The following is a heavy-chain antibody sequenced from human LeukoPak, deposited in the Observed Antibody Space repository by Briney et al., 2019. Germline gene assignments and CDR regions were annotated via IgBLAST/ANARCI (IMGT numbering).Heavy chain of an antibody. CDR2: INPNSGGT. Sequence: ASVKVSCKASGYTFTSYGISWVRQAPGQGLEWMGWINPNSGGTNYAQKFQGRVTMTRDTSISTAYMELSRLRSDDTAVYYCARERYSGYDWDYWGQGTLVTVSS. V-gene: IGHV1-2*02. J-gene: IGHJ4*02. CDR3: ARERYSGYDWDY. CDR1: GYTFTSYG. D-gene: IGHD5-12*01.